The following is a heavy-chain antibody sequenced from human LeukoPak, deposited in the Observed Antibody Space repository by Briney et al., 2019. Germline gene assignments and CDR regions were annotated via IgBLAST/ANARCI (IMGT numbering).Heavy chain of an antibody. CDR3: ARHKYSSGWHFDY. CDR2: IIPIFGTA. CDR1: GGTFSSYA. J-gene: IGHJ4*02. D-gene: IGHD6-19*01. Sequence: ASVKVSCKASGGTFSSYAISWVRQAPGQGLEWMGGIIPIFGTANYAQKFQGRVTMTRDTSISTAYMELSRLRSDDTAVYYCARHKYSSGWHFDYWGQGTLVTVSS. V-gene: IGHV1-69*05.